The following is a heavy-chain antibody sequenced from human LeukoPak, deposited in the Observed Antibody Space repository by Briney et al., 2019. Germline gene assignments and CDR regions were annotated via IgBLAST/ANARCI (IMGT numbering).Heavy chain of an antibody. D-gene: IGHD2-21*02. J-gene: IGHJ4*02. V-gene: IGHV1-69*04. CDR2: IIPILGIA. Sequence: GSSVKVSCKASGGTFSSYAISWVRQAPGQGLEWMGRIIPILGIANYAQKFQGRVTITADKSTSTAYMELSSLRSEDTAVYYCARERIVVVTAHYYFDYWGQGTLVTVSS. CDR1: GGTFSSYA. CDR3: ARERIVVVTAHYYFDY.